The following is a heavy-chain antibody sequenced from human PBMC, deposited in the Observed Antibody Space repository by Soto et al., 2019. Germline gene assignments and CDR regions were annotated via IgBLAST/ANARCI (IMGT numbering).Heavy chain of an antibody. Sequence: SETLSLTCTVSGGSISSGDYYWSWIRQPPGKGLEWIGYIYYSGSTYYNPALKSRVTISVDTSKNQFSLKLSSVTAADTAVYYCARGTGGSGSQFEPWGQGTLVTVSS. D-gene: IGHD3-10*01. CDR3: ARGTGGSGSQFEP. CDR1: GGSISSGDYY. J-gene: IGHJ5*02. V-gene: IGHV4-30-4*01. CDR2: IYYSGST.